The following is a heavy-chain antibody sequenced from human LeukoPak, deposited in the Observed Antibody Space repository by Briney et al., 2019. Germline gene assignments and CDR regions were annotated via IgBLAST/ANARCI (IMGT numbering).Heavy chain of an antibody. Sequence: SETLSLTCTVSGGSITSYYWSWIRQPAGEGLEWIGRIYNSGSTNYNPSLKSRVTMSVDTSKNHFSLSLTSVTAADTAVYYCARLPGCSGADCFRAFDIWGHGTMVTVSS. CDR3: ARLPGCSGADCFRAFDI. V-gene: IGHV4-4*07. CDR2: IYNSGST. CDR1: GGSITSYY. J-gene: IGHJ3*02. D-gene: IGHD2-21*02.